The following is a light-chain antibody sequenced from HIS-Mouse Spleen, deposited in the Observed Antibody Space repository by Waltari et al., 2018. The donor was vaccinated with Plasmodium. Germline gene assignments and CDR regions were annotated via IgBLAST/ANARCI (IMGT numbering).Light chain of an antibody. J-gene: IGKJ3*01. CDR2: AAS. V-gene: IGKV1-8*01. Sequence: AIRMTQSPSSFSPSTGDRVTITCRASKGISSYLAWYQQKPGKAPKLLIYAASTLQRGVPSRFSGSGSGTDFTLTISCLQSEDFATYYCQQYYSYPFTFGPGTKVDIK. CDR1: KGISSY. CDR3: QQYYSYPFT.